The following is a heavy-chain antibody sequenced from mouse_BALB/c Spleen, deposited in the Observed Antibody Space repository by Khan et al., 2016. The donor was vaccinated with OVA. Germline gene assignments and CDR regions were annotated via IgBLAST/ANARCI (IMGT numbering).Heavy chain of an antibody. CDR3: ARRNYFGYTFAY. J-gene: IGHJ3*01. V-gene: IGHV1-77*01. CDR2: ISPGSGYT. Sequence: QIQLVQSGAELARPGASVKLSCKASGYTFTDYYLHCVPPLPLHCLYWILYISPGSGYTYYNEKFKGKATLTADKSSSTAYMQLSIRISEASAVYFCARRNYFGYTFAYWGQGTLVTVSA. CDR1: GYTFTDYY. D-gene: IGHD1-2*01.